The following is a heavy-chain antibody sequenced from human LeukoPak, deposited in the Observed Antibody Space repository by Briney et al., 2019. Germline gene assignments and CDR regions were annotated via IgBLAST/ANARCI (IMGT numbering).Heavy chain of an antibody. J-gene: IGHJ6*02. CDR3: ARDYPWFGELLYYYYGMDV. CDR1: GFTFSSYG. CDR2: IWYDGSNK. Sequence: PGGSLRLSCAASGFTFSSYGMHWVRQAPGKGLEWVAVIWYDGSNKYYADSVKGRFTISRDNSKNTLYLQMNSLRAEDTAVHYCARDYPWFGELLYYYYGMDVWGQGTTVTVSS. V-gene: IGHV3-33*01. D-gene: IGHD3-10*01.